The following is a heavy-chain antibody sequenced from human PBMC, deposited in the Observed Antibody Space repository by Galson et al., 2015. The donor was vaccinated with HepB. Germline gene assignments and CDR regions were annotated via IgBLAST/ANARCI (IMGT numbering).Heavy chain of an antibody. CDR1: GFTFSSYS. J-gene: IGHJ3*01. CDR2: ISSSSSYI. V-gene: IGHV3-21*06. CDR3: ARSTRGAFDF. Sequence: SLRLSCAASGFTFSSYSMNWVRQAPGKGLEWVSSISSSSSYIYYADSVKGRFTVSRDNDKNSLYLQMNSLRDEDTAVYYCARSTRGAFDFWGQGAMVTVSS. D-gene: IGHD3-10*01.